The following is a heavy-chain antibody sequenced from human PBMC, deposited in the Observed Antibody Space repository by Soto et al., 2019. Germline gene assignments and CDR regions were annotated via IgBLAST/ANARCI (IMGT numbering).Heavy chain of an antibody. Sequence: QITLKQSGPTLVKPTQTLTLTCTFSGFSLSTSGVGVGWIRQPPGKALEWLALIYWDDDKRYSPSLKSRLTNTKHTPKIQVVLTMTNMDPVDTATYYSAHSILTGYFLTVNNWFDPWGQGTLVTVSS. J-gene: IGHJ5*02. V-gene: IGHV2-5*02. CDR1: GFSLSTSGVG. D-gene: IGHD3-9*01. CDR2: IYWDDDK. CDR3: AHSILTGYFLTVNNWFDP.